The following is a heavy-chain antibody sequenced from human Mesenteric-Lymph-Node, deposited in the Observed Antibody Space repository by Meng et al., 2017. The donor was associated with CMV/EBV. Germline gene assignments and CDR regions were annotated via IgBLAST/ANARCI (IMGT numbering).Heavy chain of an antibody. D-gene: IGHD2-2*01. CDR2: INHSGST. CDR1: SCYY. J-gene: IGHJ2*01. CDR3: ARMKRGYCSSTSCRYWYFDL. Sequence: SCYYWSWIRQPPGKGLEWIGEINHSGSTNYNPSLKSRVTISVDTSKNQFSLKLSSVTAADTAVYYCARMKRGYCSSTSCRYWYFDLWGRGTLVTVSS. V-gene: IGHV4-34*01.